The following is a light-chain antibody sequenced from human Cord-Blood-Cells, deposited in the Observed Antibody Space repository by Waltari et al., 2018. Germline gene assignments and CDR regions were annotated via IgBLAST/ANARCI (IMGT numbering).Light chain of an antibody. CDR2: AAS. CDR1: QGISSY. Sequence: AIRMTQSPSSFSASTGDRVTIICRASQGISSYLAWYQQQTGKTPKLLIYAASTLQSGVASSFCGSGSGTDFTLTVSCLQSEDFASECCRHYYSYPYSFGQGTKLEIK. CDR3: RHYYSYPYS. V-gene: IGKV1-8*01. J-gene: IGKJ2*03.